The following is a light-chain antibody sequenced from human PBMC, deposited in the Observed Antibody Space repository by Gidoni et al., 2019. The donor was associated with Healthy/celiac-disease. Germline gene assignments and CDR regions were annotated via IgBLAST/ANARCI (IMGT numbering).Light chain of an antibody. J-gene: IGKJ1*01. CDR2: GAS. CDR3: PQYNNWPPRT. V-gene: IGKV3-15*01. CDR1: QSVGSN. Sequence: EIVMTQSPATLSVSPGERATLSCRASQSVGSNLAWYQQKPGQAPRLLIYGASTRATGIPARFSGSGSGTEFTLTISSLQSEDFAVYYCPQYNNWPPRTFGHGTKVEIK.